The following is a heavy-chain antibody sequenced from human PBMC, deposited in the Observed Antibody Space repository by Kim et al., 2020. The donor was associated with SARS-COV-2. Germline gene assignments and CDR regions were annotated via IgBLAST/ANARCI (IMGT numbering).Heavy chain of an antibody. J-gene: IGHJ4*02. CDR3: AREEVLGSRPSSGYFDY. D-gene: IGHD2-15*01. V-gene: IGHV4-39*07. Sequence: KIRVTISVDTSKNQFSLKLSSVTAADTAVYYCAREEVLGSRPSSGYFDYWGQGTLVTVSS.